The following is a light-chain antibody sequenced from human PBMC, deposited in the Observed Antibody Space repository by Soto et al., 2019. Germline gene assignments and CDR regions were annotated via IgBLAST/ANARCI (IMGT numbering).Light chain of an antibody. CDR1: QGIGRW. V-gene: IGKV1-5*01. J-gene: IGKJ2*03. CDR3: QQSDTYLYS. Sequence: DIQMTQSPSTLSASVGDRVTITCRASQGIGRWLAWYQQKPGEGPKLLIYDSSVLQRGVSSRFSGSGSGPEFTLTISSVQPDDFATYYCQQSDTYLYSFGQGTKLDIK. CDR2: DSS.